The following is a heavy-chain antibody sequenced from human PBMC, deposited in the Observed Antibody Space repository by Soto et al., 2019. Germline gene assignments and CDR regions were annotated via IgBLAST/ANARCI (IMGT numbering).Heavy chain of an antibody. CDR3: ARHPERIAEIGWFDP. J-gene: IGHJ5*02. CDR2: ISSSSSTI. V-gene: IGHV3-48*01. D-gene: IGHD6-13*01. Sequence: EVQLVESGGGLVQPGGSLRLSCAASGFTFSSYSMNWVRQAPGKGLEWVSYISSSSSTIYYADSVKGRFTLSRDNATNSLYLQMNSLRAEDTAVYYCARHPERIAEIGWFDPWGQGTLVTVSS. CDR1: GFTFSSYS.